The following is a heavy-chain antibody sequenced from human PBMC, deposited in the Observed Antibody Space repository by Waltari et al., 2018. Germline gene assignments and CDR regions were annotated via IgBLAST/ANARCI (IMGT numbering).Heavy chain of an antibody. CDR3: ARHTGNWNYRIPDY. CDR1: GGSSSSSSYY. D-gene: IGHD1-7*01. CDR2: IYYSGST. J-gene: IGHJ4*02. Sequence: QLQLQESGPGLVKPSETLSLTCTVSGGSSSSSSYYWGWIRQPPGKGLEWIGSIYYSGSTYYNPSLKSRVTISVDTSKNQFSLKLSSVTAADTAVYYCARHTGNWNYRIPDYWGQGTLVTVSS. V-gene: IGHV4-39*01.